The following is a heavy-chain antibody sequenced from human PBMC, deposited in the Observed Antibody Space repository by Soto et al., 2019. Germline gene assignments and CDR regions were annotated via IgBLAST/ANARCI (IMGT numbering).Heavy chain of an antibody. CDR2: MYYGGRS. J-gene: IGHJ5*02. CDR3: ARRQFLYDSDRGWFDP. V-gene: IGHV4-59*02. D-gene: IGHD3-22*01. Sequence: SETLSLSCTFSVGSVSIYYLTWIRQPPGKKMDWIGYMYYGGRSSYNPSLRSRVAISVDTATNRFSLKLTSVTAADTAVYYCARRQFLYDSDRGWFDPWGQGILVTVSS. CDR1: VGSVSIYY.